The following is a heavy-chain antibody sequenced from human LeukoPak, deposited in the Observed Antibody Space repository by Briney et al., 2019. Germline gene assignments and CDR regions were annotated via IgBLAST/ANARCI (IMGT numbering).Heavy chain of an antibody. D-gene: IGHD3-16*01. V-gene: IGHV1-46*01. Sequence: ASVKVSCKASGYTFTSYYMHWVRQAPGQGLEWMGIINPSGGSTSYAQKFQGRVTMTEDTSTDTAYMELSSLRSEDTAVYYCAKLGGFTADAFDIWGQGTMVTVSS. CDR3: AKLGGFTADAFDI. J-gene: IGHJ3*02. CDR2: INPSGGST. CDR1: GYTFTSYY.